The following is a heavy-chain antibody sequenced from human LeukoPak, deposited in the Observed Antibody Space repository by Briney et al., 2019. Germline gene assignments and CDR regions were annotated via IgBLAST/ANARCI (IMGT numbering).Heavy chain of an antibody. CDR2: IWYDGSNK. CDR3: ARDLTRYSSSPKGY. V-gene: IGHV3-33*01. Sequence: GRSLRLSCAASGFTFSSYGMHWVRQAPGKGLEWVAVIWYDGSNKYYADSVKGRFTISRDNSKNTLYLQMNSLRAEDTAVYYCARDLTRYSSSPKGYWGQGTLVTVSS. J-gene: IGHJ4*02. D-gene: IGHD6-13*01. CDR1: GFTFSSYG.